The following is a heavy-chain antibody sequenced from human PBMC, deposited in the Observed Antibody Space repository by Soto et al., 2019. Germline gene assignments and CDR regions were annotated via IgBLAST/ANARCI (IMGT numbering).Heavy chain of an antibody. D-gene: IGHD3-16*02. CDR2: IKSKTDGGTT. CDR3: TTDPYPLQTRINAFDV. CDR1: GFSLTNYV. Sequence: PGGSLRLSCAASGFSLTNYVMNWVRQAPGKGLEWVGRIKSKTDGGTTDYAAPVKGRFTISRDDSKNTLYLQMNSLKAEDTAVYYCTTDPYPLQTRINAFDVWGQGTMDTVSS. V-gene: IGHV3-15*07. J-gene: IGHJ3*01.